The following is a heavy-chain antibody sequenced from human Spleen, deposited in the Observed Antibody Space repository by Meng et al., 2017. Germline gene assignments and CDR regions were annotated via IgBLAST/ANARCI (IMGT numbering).Heavy chain of an antibody. CDR2: ISWNSGSI. CDR1: GFTFDDYA. V-gene: IGHV3-9*01. J-gene: IGHJ4*02. D-gene: IGHD4-17*01. CDR3: ANERDGDSSIDY. Sequence: SLKISCAASGFTFDDYAMHWVRQAPGKGLEWVSGISWNSGSIGYADSVKGRFTISRDNAKNSLYLQMTSLRAEDTAVYYCANERDGDSSIDYWGQGTLVTVSS.